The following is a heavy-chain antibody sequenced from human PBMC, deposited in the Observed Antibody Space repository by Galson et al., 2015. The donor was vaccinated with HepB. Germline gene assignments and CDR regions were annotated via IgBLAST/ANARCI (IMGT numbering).Heavy chain of an antibody. V-gene: IGHV3-7*01. CDR2: TKQDGSGK. CDR1: GFTFSRYW. J-gene: IGHJ3*02. Sequence: SLRLSCAASGFTFSRYWMSWVRQAPGKGLEWVANTKQDGSGKYYVDSVKGRFTISRDNAKNSLYLQMNSLRAEDTAVYFCARDQPYYFDTSGFFDIWGQVTMVIVSS. CDR3: ARDQPYYFDTSGFFDI. D-gene: IGHD3-22*01.